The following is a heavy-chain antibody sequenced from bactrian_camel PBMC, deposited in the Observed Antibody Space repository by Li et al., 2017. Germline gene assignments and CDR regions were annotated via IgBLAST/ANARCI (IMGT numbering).Heavy chain of an antibody. D-gene: IGHD2*01. CDR1: GDTADYDC. V-gene: IGHV3S63*01. CDR3: AAGLKWCRQGYPTADFRY. CDR2: IWTGDGNT. Sequence: HVQLVESGGGSVQAGGSLKLSCAASGDTADYDCMGWFRQAPGKEREGVAHIWTGDGNTYYAGSVKGRFTISQDTAKNVVYLQMNSLQPDDTAMYYCAAGLKWCRQGYPTADFRYLGQGTQVTVS. J-gene: IGHJ6*01.